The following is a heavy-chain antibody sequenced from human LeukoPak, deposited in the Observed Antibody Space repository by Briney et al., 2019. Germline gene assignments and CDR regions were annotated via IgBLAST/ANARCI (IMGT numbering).Heavy chain of an antibody. V-gene: IGHV4-38-2*02. Sequence: SETLSLTCTVSGYSISSGYYWGWIRQPPGKGLEWIGSIYHSGSTYYNPSLKSRVTISVDTSKNQFSLKLSSVTAADTAVYYCARAPYGDHDYWGQGTLVTVSS. CDR2: IYHSGST. J-gene: IGHJ4*02. CDR1: GYSISSGYY. D-gene: IGHD4-17*01. CDR3: ARAPYGDHDY.